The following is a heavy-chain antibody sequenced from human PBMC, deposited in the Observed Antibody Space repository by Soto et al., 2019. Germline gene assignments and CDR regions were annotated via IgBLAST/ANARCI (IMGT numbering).Heavy chain of an antibody. D-gene: IGHD2-2*02. CDR1: GFTFSSYA. CDR2: ISGSGGST. CDR3: AKDRVVVVPAAITYYYYYMDV. J-gene: IGHJ6*03. Sequence: GGSLRLSCAASGFTFSSYAMSWVRQAPGKGLEWVSAISGSGGSTYYADSVKGRFTISRDNSKNTLYLQMNSLRAEDTAVYYCAKDRVVVVPAAITYYYYYMDVWGKGTTVTVSS. V-gene: IGHV3-23*01.